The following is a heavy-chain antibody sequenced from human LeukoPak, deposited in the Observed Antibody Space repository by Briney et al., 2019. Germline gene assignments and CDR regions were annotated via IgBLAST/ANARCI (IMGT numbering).Heavy chain of an antibody. V-gene: IGHV5-51*01. CDR2: IYPGDSDT. J-gene: IGHJ4*02. Sequence: GESLKTSFQGPGYRFTSYWIGWVRPMPGKDLEGMGIIYPGDSDTRYSPSFQGQVTISADSSINTAYLQWHSLKASDSAMYYCARRNSAYDLSPTDYWGQGTLVSVFS. CDR3: ARRNSAYDLSPTDY. D-gene: IGHD5-12*01. CDR1: GYRFTSYW.